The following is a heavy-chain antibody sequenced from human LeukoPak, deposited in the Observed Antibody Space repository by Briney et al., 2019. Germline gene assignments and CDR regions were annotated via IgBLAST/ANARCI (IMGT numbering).Heavy chain of an antibody. CDR1: GFTFSSYS. D-gene: IGHD6-19*01. J-gene: IGHJ4*02. V-gene: IGHV4-34*01. Sequence: GSLRLSCAASGFTFSSYSMNWVRQPPGKGLEWIGEINHSGSTNYNPSLKSRVTISVDTSKNQFSLKLSSVTAADTAVYYCARRQQWLVPRGAFDYWGQGTLVAVSS. CDR2: INHSGST. CDR3: ARRQQWLVPRGAFDY.